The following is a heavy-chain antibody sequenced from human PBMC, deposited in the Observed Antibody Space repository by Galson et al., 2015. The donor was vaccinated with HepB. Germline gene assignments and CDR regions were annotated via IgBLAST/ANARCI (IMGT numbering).Heavy chain of an antibody. CDR3: AKRGLDDGSGYYGE. CDR1: EFTFSTYA. V-gene: IGHV3-23*01. J-gene: IGHJ4*02. D-gene: IGHD3-22*01. CDR2: IVGSGVGT. Sequence: SLRLSCAASEFTFSTYAMGWVRQAPGKGLEWVSGIVGSGVGTYYADSVKGRFTISRDNSKNTLWLQLRSLRAEDTAVYYCAKRGLDDGSGYYGEWGQGTLVTVSS.